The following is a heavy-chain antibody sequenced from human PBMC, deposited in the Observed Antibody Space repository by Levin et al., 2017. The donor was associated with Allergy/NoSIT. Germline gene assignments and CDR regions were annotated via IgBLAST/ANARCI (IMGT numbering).Heavy chain of an antibody. J-gene: IGHJ6*02. Sequence: GESLKISCAASGFSFSDYYMSWVRQAPGKGLEWVSYIGSGGSPIYYADSVKGRFTVSRDNGKNSLYLQINYLSVEDTAVYCCARDQTHHNYHGMDVWGQGTTVTVS. CDR2: IGSGGSPI. CDR3: ARDQTHHNYHGMDV. CDR1: GFSFSDYY. V-gene: IGHV3-11*01.